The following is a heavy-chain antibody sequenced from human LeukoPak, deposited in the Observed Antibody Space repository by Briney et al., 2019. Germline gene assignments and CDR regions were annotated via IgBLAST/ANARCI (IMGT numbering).Heavy chain of an antibody. D-gene: IGHD3-16*01. CDR1: GFTFSSYS. J-gene: IGHJ4*02. CDR2: ISGSGGIT. V-gene: IGHV3-23*01. CDR3: VKMSQRQGGFDY. Sequence: PGGSLRLSCAASGFTFSSYSMNWVRQAPGKGLEWVSGISGSGGITYYADSVKGRFTISRDNSENRLYLQMSSLRAEDTAVYYCVKMSQRQGGFDYWGQGALVTVSS.